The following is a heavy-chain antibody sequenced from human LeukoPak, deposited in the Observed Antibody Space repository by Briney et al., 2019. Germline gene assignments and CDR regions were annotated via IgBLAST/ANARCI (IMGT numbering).Heavy chain of an antibody. CDR2: ISWDGGST. CDR1: GFTFDDYA. V-gene: IGHV3-43D*04. D-gene: IGHD6-13*01. J-gene: IGHJ6*04. Sequence: GGSLRLSCAASGFTFDDYAMHWVRQAPGKGLEWVSLISWDGGSTYYADSVKGRFTISRDDSKNSLYLQMNSPRAEDTALYYCAKDRVAAAVDYYYYYGMDVWGKGTTVTVSS. CDR3: AKDRVAAAVDYYYYYGMDV.